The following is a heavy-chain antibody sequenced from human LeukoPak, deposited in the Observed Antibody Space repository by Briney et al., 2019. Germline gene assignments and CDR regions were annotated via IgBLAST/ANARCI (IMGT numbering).Heavy chain of an antibody. Sequence: GASVKVSCKASGYTFTNYYLHWVRQAPEQGLEWMAMINPSGGSTTYAQKFQGRVTMTRDTSTSTVYMELSSLRYEDTAVYYCARAMVRGLSNPFDSWGQGTLVTVSS. CDR3: ARAMVRGLSNPFDS. CDR1: GYTFTNYY. J-gene: IGHJ4*02. CDR2: INPSGGST. D-gene: IGHD3-10*01. V-gene: IGHV1-46*01.